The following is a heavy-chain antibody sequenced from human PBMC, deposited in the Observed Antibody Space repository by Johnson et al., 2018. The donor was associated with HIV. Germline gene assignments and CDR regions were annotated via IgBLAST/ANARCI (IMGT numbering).Heavy chain of an antibody. CDR1: GFTFSSYA. CDR3: AKDVAYYYGSRSRDAFDI. J-gene: IGHJ3*02. D-gene: IGHD3-10*01. V-gene: IGHV3-23*04. Sequence: VQLVESGGGLVQPGGSLRLSCAASGFTFSSYAMSWVRQAPGKGLEWVSAISGSGGSTYYADSVKGRFTISRDNSKNSLYLQMNSLRAEDTAVYYCAKDVAYYYGSRSRDAFDIWGQGTMVTVSS. CDR2: ISGSGGST.